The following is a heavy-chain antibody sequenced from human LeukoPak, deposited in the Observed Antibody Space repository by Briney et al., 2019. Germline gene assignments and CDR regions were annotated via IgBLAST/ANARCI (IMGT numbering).Heavy chain of an antibody. D-gene: IGHD3-16*01. J-gene: IGHJ5*02. V-gene: IGHV4-39*07. CDR1: GGSISSSSNY. Sequence: SETLSLTCSVSGGSISSSSNYWGWIRQPPGKGLEWIGSIYNGGSTYYNPSLKSRVTISVDTSKNQFSLKLSSVTAADTAVYYCAREYYDYVWGSHLNWFDPWGQGTLVTVSS. CDR2: IYNGGST. CDR3: AREYYDYVWGSHLNWFDP.